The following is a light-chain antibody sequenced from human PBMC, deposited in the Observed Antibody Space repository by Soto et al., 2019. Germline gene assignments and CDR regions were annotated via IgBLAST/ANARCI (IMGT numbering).Light chain of an antibody. V-gene: IGLV1-47*02. Sequence: QSVVTQPPSVSGTPGQRVTIFCSGRRSNIGSNLVYWYQQLPGTAPKLLIFSNDQRPSGVPDRFSGSRSGTSASLAISGLQSEDEGDYYCAAWDDSLSGVVFGGGTKVTVL. CDR1: RSNIGSNL. CDR3: AAWDDSLSGVV. CDR2: SND. J-gene: IGLJ2*01.